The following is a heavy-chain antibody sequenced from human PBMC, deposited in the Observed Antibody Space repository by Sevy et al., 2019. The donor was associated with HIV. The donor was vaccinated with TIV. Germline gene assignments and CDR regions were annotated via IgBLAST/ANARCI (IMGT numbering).Heavy chain of an antibody. D-gene: IGHD1-1*01. V-gene: IGHV4-59*01. Sequence: SETLSLTCSVSGGSISSYFWTWVRQSPGKGLEWIGNIYFTGNTDYSPSLESRVTLSLDTSKSQFSLILKSVTAADTAIYFCARDSTTRPRVLDYWGQGTLVTVSS. CDR1: GGSISSYF. CDR3: ARDSTTRPRVLDY. J-gene: IGHJ4*02. CDR2: IYFTGNT.